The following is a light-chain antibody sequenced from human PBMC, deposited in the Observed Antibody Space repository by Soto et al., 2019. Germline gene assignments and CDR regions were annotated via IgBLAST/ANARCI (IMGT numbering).Light chain of an antibody. Sequence: EIILTQSPDTLSLSQGESATLSCRASQTVSSNYLAWCQQRPGQAPRLLIYGASTRAAGIPDRFSGSGSGTDFTLTITRLEPEDSAVYFCQQYTGPPTTFGQGTRLEIK. CDR2: GAS. V-gene: IGKV3-20*01. J-gene: IGKJ5*01. CDR1: QTVSSNY. CDR3: QQYTGPPTT.